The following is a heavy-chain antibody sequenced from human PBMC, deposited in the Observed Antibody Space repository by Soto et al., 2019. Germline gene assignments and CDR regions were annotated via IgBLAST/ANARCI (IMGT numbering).Heavy chain of an antibody. CDR1: GFTFSSYG. CDR3: AREFLRGDYVWGSYRDAFDI. J-gene: IGHJ3*02. Sequence: HPGGSLRLSCAASGFTFSSYGMHWVRQAPGKGLEWVAVISYDGSNTYYADSVKGRFTISRDNSKNTLYLQMNSLRAEDTAVYYCAREFLRGDYVWGSYRDAFDIWGQGTMVTVSS. D-gene: IGHD3-16*02. CDR2: ISYDGSNT. V-gene: IGHV3-30*03.